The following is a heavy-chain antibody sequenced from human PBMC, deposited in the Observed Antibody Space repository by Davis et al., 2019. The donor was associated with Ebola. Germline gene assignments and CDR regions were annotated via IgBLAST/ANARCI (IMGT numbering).Heavy chain of an antibody. CDR1: GFTFSNAW. Sequence: GESLKISCAASGFTFSNAWMSWVRQAPGKGLEWVANIKQDGSEKYYVDSVKGRFTISRDNAKNSLYLQMNSLRAEDTAVYYCARERRYCSSTSCSYGYYYYGMDVWGQGTTVTVSS. CDR3: ARERRYCSSTSCSYGYYYYGMDV. J-gene: IGHJ6*02. D-gene: IGHD2-2*01. V-gene: IGHV3-7*03. CDR2: IKQDGSEK.